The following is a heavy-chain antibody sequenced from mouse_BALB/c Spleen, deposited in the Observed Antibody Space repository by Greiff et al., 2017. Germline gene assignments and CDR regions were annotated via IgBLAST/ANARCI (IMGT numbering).Heavy chain of an antibody. CDR3: ARPYYGSSYWYFDV. J-gene: IGHJ1*01. CDR1: GFTFSSFG. CDR2: ISSGSSTI. D-gene: IGHD1-1*01. Sequence: EVKVVESGGGSVQPGGSRKLSCAASGFTFSSFGMHWVRQAPEKGLEWVAYISSGSSTIYYADTVKGRFTISRDNPKNTLFLQMTSLRSEDTAMYYCARPYYGSSYWYFDVWGAGTTVTVSS. V-gene: IGHV5-17*02.